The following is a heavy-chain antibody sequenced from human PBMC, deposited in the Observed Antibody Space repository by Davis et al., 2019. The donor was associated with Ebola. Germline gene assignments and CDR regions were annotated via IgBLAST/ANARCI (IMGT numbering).Heavy chain of an antibody. CDR3: ATRGPAAPPDPFDI. D-gene: IGHD6-13*01. CDR1: GYTLTELS. CDR2: FDPEDGET. V-gene: IGHV1-24*01. J-gene: IGHJ3*02. Sequence: ASVKASCKVSGYTLTELSMHWVRQAPGKGLEWMGGFDPEDGETIYAQKFQGRVTMTEDTSTDTAYMELSSLRSEDTAVYYCATRGPAAPPDPFDIWGQGTMVTVSS.